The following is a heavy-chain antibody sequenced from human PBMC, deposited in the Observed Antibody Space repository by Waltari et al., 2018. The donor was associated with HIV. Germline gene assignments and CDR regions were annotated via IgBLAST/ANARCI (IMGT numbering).Heavy chain of an antibody. V-gene: IGHV4-61*02. CDR3: ARVSGGYERFDY. CDR1: GGSISSGSYY. Sequence: QVQLQESGPGLVKPSQTLSLTRTVSGGSISSGSYYWSWIRQPAGKGLEWIGRIYTSGSTNYNPSLKSRVTISVDTSKNQLSLKLSSVTAADTAVYYCARVSGGYERFDYWGQGTLVTVSS. D-gene: IGHD5-12*01. J-gene: IGHJ4*02. CDR2: IYTSGST.